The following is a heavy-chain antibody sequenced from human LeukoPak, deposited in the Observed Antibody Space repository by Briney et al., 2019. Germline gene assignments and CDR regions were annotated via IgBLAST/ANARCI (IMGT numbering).Heavy chain of an antibody. Sequence: PSETLSLTCAVYGGSFSGYYWSWIRQPPGKGLEWIGEINHSGSTNYNPSLKSRVTISVDTSKNQFSLKLSSVTAADTAVYYCAVTISSGCSFDYWGQGTMVTVSS. D-gene: IGHD6-19*01. CDR2: INHSGST. J-gene: IGHJ4*02. CDR3: AVTISSGCSFDY. V-gene: IGHV4-34*01. CDR1: GGSFSGYY.